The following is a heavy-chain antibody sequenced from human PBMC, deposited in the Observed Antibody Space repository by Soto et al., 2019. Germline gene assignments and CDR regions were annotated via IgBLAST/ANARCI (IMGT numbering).Heavy chain of an antibody. D-gene: IGHD1-26*01. V-gene: IGHV3-11*01. Sequence: PGGSLRLSCAASGFSFSDYHMNWIRQAPGKGLEWLSYISGSGYTIYYADSVKGRFTISRDNAKNSLYLQMNSLRVEDTALYYCVRDQWAKRYWGQGTLVTVSS. CDR2: ISGSGYTI. CDR1: GFSFSDYH. J-gene: IGHJ4*02. CDR3: VRDQWAKRY.